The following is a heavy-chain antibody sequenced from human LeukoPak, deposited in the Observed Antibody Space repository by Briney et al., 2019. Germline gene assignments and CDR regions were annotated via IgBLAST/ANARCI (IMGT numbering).Heavy chain of an antibody. CDR2: IYTSGST. D-gene: IGHD3-10*01. J-gene: IGHJ5*02. CDR3: ASSHYYGSGSYYSGSDWFDP. CDR1: GGSISSGSYY. V-gene: IGHV4-61*02. Sequence: PSQTLSLTCTVSGGSISSGSYYWSWIRQPAGKGLEWIGRIYTSGSTNYNPALKSRVTISVDTSKNQFSLKLSSVTAADTAVYYCASSHYYGSGSYYSGSDWFDPWGQGTLVTVSS.